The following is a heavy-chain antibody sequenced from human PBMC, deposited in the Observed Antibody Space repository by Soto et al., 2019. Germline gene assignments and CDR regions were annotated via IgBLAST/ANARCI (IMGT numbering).Heavy chain of an antibody. CDR1: GFTFSNYA. D-gene: IGHD2-15*01. CDR3: AREWGSYTNYYYYYGMDV. J-gene: IGHJ6*02. Sequence: GSLRLSCAASGFTFSNYAMHRVRQAKGKGLEWLSGIGAAGDTFYPGSVSGRFTISRENAKNSLNLQINSLRAGDTAVYYCAREWGSYTNYYYYYGMDVWGQGTTVTVSS. CDR2: IGAAGDT. V-gene: IGHV3-13*01.